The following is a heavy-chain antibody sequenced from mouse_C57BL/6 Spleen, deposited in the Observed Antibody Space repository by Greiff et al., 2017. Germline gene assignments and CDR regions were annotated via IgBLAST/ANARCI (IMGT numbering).Heavy chain of an antibody. J-gene: IGHJ1*03. CDR3: ARGGIYYGSSYGYFDV. CDR1: GFTFSSYG. CDR2: ISSGGSYT. V-gene: IGHV5-6*01. D-gene: IGHD1-1*01. Sequence: EVKLMESGGDLVKPGGSLKLSCAASGFTFSSYGMSWVRQTPDKRLEWVATISSGGSYTYYPDSVKGRFTISRDNAKNTLYLQMSSLKSEDTAMYYCARGGIYYGSSYGYFDVWGTGTTVTVSS.